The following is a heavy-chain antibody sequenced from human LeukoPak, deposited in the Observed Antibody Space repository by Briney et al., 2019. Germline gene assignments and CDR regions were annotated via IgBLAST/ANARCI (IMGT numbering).Heavy chain of an antibody. Sequence: GGSLRLSCAASGFTFSSYSMNWVRQAPGKGLEWVSYISSSSSTIYYADPVKGRFTISRDNAKNSLYLQMNSLRDEDTAVYYCARDREIQLWSDAFDIWGQGTMVTVSS. CDR1: GFTFSSYS. J-gene: IGHJ3*02. CDR3: ARDREIQLWSDAFDI. CDR2: ISSSSSTI. V-gene: IGHV3-48*02. D-gene: IGHD5-18*01.